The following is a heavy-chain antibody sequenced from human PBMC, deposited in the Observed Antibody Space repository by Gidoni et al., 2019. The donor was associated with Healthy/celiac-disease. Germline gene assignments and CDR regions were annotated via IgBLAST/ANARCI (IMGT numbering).Heavy chain of an antibody. CDR1: GFTVSSNY. J-gene: IGHJ4*02. V-gene: IGHV3-53*01. CDR3: ARVIRSDILTGYYFDY. Sequence: EVQLVESGGGLIQPGGSLRLSCAASGFTVSSNYMSWVRQAPGKGLEWVSVIYSGGSTYYADSVKGRFTISRDNSKNTLYLQMNSLRAEDTAVYYCARVIRSDILTGYYFDYWGQGTLVTVSS. CDR2: IYSGGST. D-gene: IGHD3-9*01.